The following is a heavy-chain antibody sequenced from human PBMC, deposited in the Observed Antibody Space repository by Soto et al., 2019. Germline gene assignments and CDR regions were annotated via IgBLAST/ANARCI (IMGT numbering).Heavy chain of an antibody. J-gene: IGHJ6*03. CDR1: GYTFTNYG. CDR3: ARVRQLVGYFYYYMDV. V-gene: IGHV1-18*01. Sequence: QVQLLQSGAEVKKPGASVKVSCKASGYTFTNYGITWVRQAPGQRLEWMGWISAYNGNTHYTQRLQGRVTMTTDTSTSTAYMELRGLRSDDTAVYYWARVRQLVGYFYYYMDVWGKGTTVTVSS. CDR2: ISAYNGNT. D-gene: IGHD6-6*01.